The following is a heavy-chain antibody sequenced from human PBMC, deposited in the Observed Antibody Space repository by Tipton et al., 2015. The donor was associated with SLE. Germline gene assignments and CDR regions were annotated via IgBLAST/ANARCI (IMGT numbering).Heavy chain of an antibody. CDR3: AREYFGELGGVDY. V-gene: IGHV1-8*02. CDR2: MNPNSGNT. D-gene: IGHD3-10*01. CDR1: GYTFTSYD. J-gene: IGHJ4*02. Sequence: QLVQSGAEVKKPGASVKVSCKASGYTFTSYDINWVRQATGQGLEWMGWMNPNSGNTGYAQKFQGRVTMATDTSTSTAYMELRSLRSDDTAVYYCAREYFGELGGVDYWGQGTLVTVSS.